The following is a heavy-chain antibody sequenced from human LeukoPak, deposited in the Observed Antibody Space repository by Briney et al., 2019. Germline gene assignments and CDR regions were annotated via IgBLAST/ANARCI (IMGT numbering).Heavy chain of an antibody. CDR2: IWYDGSNK. CDR3: AKDLEVVVVSAGDAFDM. V-gene: IGHV3-33*06. CDR1: GFTFSSYG. D-gene: IGHD2-15*01. J-gene: IGHJ3*02. Sequence: GSLRLSCAASGFTFSSYGMHWVRQAPGKGLEWVAVIWYDGSNKYYADSVKGRFTISRDNSKNTLYLQMNSLRAEDTAIYYCAKDLEVVVVSAGDAFDMWGQGTMVTVSS.